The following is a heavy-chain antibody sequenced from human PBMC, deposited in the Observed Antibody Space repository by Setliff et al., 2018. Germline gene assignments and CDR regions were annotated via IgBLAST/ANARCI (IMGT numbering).Heavy chain of an antibody. CDR2: IYSSGST. J-gene: IGHJ4*02. CDR1: GGSISSGSYY. D-gene: IGHD3-3*01. V-gene: IGHV4-61*02. CDR3: ARAQSWSGGPYYFDN. Sequence: PSETLSLTCTVSGGSISSGSYYWSWIRQPAGKGLEWIGRIYSSGSTKYNPSLKSRVTISGDTSKNQFSLKLSSVTAADTAGYYCARAQSWSGGPYYFDNWGQGTLVTVSS.